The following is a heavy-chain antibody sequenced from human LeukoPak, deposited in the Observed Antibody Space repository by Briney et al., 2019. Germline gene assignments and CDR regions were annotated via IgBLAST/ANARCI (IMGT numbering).Heavy chain of an antibody. D-gene: IGHD3-3*01. Sequence: ASVKVSCKASGYTFTSYDINWVRQATGQGLEWMGWMNPNSGNTGYAQKFQGRVTMTRNTSISTAYMELSSLRSEDTAVYYCARGSTYYDFWSGYDHYYYYYMDVWRKGTTVTVTS. V-gene: IGHV1-8*01. J-gene: IGHJ6*03. CDR1: GYTFTSYD. CDR2: MNPNSGNT. CDR3: ARGSTYYDFWSGYDHYYYYYMDV.